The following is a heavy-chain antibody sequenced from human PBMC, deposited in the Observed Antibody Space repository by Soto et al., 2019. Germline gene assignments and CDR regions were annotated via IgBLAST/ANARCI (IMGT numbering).Heavy chain of an antibody. CDR2: IYYSGST. D-gene: IGHD1-26*01. CDR3: ARRYGGNLDY. Sequence: SETLSLTCTVSGGSISSYYWSWIRQPPEKGLEWIGYIYYSGSTNYNPSLKSRVTISVDTSKNQFSLKLSSVTAADTAVYYCARRYGGNLDYWGQGTLVTVSS. J-gene: IGHJ4*02. V-gene: IGHV4-59*08. CDR1: GGSISSYY.